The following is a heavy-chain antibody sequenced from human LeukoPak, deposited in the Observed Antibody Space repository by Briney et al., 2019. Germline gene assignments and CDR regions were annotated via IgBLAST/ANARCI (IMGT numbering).Heavy chain of an antibody. Sequence: SVKVSCKASGGTFISYAISWVRQAPGQGLEWMGGIIPIFGTANYAQKFQGRVTITADESTSTAYMELSSLRSEDTAVYYCARDGSWKQGWFDPWGQGTLVTVSS. CDR2: IIPIFGTA. D-gene: IGHD1-1*01. J-gene: IGHJ5*02. V-gene: IGHV1-69*13. CDR1: GGTFISYA. CDR3: ARDGSWKQGWFDP.